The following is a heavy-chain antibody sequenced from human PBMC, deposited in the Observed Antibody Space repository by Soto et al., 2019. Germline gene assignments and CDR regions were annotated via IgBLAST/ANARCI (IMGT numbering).Heavy chain of an antibody. Sequence: GGSLRLSCAASGFTFDDYAMHWVRQAPGKGLEWVSGISWNSGSIGYADSVEGRFTISRDNPKNSLYLQMNSLRAEDTAAYYYTRVYGDSGTLSDYRVRGTLVT. CDR1: GFTFDDYA. J-gene: IGHJ4*02. CDR2: ISWNSGSI. D-gene: IGHD4-17*01. V-gene: IGHV3-9*01. CDR3: TRVYGDSGTLSDY.